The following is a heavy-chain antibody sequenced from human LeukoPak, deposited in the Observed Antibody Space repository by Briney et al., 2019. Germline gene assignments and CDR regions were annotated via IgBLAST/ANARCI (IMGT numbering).Heavy chain of an antibody. CDR3: ARDLGYYESSGYHD. J-gene: IGHJ4*02. Sequence: GGSLRLSRAASGFTVSNNHMSWVRQAPGKGLEGVSVIYGGGTTNYADSVKGRFTISRDNPRNTVYLQMNSLRADDTAVYYCARDLGYYESSGYHDWGQGTLVTVSS. CDR1: GFTVSNNH. CDR2: IYGGGTT. D-gene: IGHD3-22*01. V-gene: IGHV3-53*01.